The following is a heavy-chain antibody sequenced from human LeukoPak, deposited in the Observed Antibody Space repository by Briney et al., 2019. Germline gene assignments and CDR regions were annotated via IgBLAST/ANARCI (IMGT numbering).Heavy chain of an antibody. Sequence: TSETLSLTCTVSGGSISSSSYYWGWIRQPPGKGLEWIGSIYYSESTYYNPSLKSRVTISVDTSKNQFSLKLRSVTASDTALYYCAKGAGGFSYYNWFDPWGQGTLVTVSS. CDR1: GGSISSSSYY. CDR2: IYYSEST. V-gene: IGHV4-39*01. J-gene: IGHJ5*02. D-gene: IGHD5-18*01. CDR3: AKGAGGFSYYNWFDP.